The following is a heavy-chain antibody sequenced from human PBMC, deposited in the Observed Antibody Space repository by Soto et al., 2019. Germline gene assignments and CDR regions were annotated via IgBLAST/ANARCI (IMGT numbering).Heavy chain of an antibody. CDR2: ISWNSGSI. CDR3: AKGIYGSGSYSAYYYYMDV. Sequence: EVQLVESGGGLVQPGRSLRLSCAASGFSFDDYAMHWVRQAPGKGLEWVSGISWNSGSIGYADSVKGRFTISRDNAKNSLYLQMNSLRAEDTAVYYCAKGIYGSGSYSAYYYYMDVWGKGTTVTVSS. D-gene: IGHD3-10*01. CDR1: GFSFDDYA. J-gene: IGHJ6*03. V-gene: IGHV3-9*01.